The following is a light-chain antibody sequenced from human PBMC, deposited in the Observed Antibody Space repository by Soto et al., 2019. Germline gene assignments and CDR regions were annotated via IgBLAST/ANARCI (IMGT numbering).Light chain of an antibody. V-gene: IGLV1-40*01. CDR2: GNS. CDR1: SSNIGAGYD. J-gene: IGLJ2*01. Sequence: QSVLTQPPSVSGAPGQRVTISCTGSSSNIGAGYDVHWYQQLPGTAPKLLIYGNSNRPSGVPDRFSGSKSGTSASLAITGLQADDEADYYCQSYDSSLTGWVVFGGGTKLTVL. CDR3: QSYDSSLTGWVV.